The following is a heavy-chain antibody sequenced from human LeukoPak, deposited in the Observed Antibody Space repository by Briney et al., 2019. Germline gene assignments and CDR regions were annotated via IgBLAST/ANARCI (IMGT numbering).Heavy chain of an antibody. CDR2: INPSGGST. D-gene: IGHD5-12*01. Sequence: ASVKVSCKASGYTFTGYYMHWVRQAPGQGLEWMGWINPSGGSTSYAQKFQGRVTMTRDTSTSTVYMELSSLRSEDTAVYYCARRYSGYERLIDYWGQGTLVTVSS. V-gene: IGHV1-46*01. CDR3: ARRYSGYERLIDY. CDR1: GYTFTGYY. J-gene: IGHJ4*02.